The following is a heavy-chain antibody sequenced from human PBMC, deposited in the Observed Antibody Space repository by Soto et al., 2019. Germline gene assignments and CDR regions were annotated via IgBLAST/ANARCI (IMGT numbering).Heavy chain of an antibody. CDR1: GGSISIYY. D-gene: IGHD5-18*01. J-gene: IGHJ4*02. V-gene: IGHV4-59*12. CDR2: IYYSGST. Sequence: PSDTLSLTCTVSGGSISIYYWSWIRQPPGKGLEWIGYIYYSGSTNYNPSLYSRVTMSVDRSKNQFSLKLNSVTAADTAVYYCARTLYSYGPRFDYWGQGTLVTVSS. CDR3: ARTLYSYGPRFDY.